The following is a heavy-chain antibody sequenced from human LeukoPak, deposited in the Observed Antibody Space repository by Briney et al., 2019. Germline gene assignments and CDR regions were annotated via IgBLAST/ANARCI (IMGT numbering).Heavy chain of an antibody. D-gene: IGHD4-17*01. V-gene: IGHV4-59*01. J-gene: IGHJ6*03. CDR2: IYYSGST. CDR3: ARVAGTNYYYYYMDV. Sequence: SETLSLTCTVSGGPISSYYWSWIRQPPGKGLEWIGYIYYSGSTNYNPSLKSRVTISVDTSKNQFSLKLSSVTAADTAVYYCARVAGTNYYYYYMDVWGKGTTVTVSS. CDR1: GGPISSYY.